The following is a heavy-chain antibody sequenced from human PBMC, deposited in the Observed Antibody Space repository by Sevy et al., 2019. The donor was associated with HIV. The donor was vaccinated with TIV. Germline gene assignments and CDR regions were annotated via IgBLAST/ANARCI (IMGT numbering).Heavy chain of an antibody. D-gene: IGHD1-26*01. CDR2: INTVGDT. V-gene: IGHV3-13*01. J-gene: IGHJ4*02. CDR1: GFTFSIYD. CDR3: ARGALSGSYGGPLDY. Sequence: GGSLRLSCAASGFTFSIYDMHWVRQATVKGLEWVSAINTVGDTYYPGSVKGRFTISRENAKNSLYLQMNSLRAGDTAVYYCARGALSGSYGGPLDYWGQGTLVTVSS.